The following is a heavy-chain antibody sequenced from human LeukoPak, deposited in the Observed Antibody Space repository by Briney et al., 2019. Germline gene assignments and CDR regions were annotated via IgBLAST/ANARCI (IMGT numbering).Heavy chain of an antibody. J-gene: IGHJ4*02. CDR1: GFTFSHFG. Sequence: GGSLRLSCAASGFTFSHFGMHWVRQAPGKGLEWVAVTSYDGSKSHYADSVKGRFTISRDNSKNTLFLQMNSLRAEDTAVYYCARLGGDRYCTNGVCYYCDYWGQGTLVTVSS. CDR3: ARLGGDRYCTNGVCYYCDY. D-gene: IGHD2-8*01. CDR2: TSYDGSKS. V-gene: IGHV3-30*03.